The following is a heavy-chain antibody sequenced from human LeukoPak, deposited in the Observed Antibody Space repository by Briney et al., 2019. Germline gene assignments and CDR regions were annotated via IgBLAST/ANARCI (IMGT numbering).Heavy chain of an antibody. CDR1: GGTFSSYA. CDR2: IIPIFGTA. J-gene: IGHJ4*02. V-gene: IGHV1-69*13. D-gene: IGHD2-21*02. CDR3: ATHKAYCGGDCYSEPDFDY. Sequence: ASVKVSCKAPGGTFSSYAISWVRQAPGQGLEWMGGIIPIFGTANYAQKFQGRVTITADESTSTAYMELSSLRSEDTAVYYCATHKAYCGGDCYSEPDFDYWGQGTLVTVSS.